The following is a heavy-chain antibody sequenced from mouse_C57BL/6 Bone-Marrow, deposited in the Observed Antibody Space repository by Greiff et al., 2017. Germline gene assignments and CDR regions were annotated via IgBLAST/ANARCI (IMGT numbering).Heavy chain of an antibody. CDR3: SSFDGNYFDF. V-gene: IGHV14-4*01. Sequence: EVQLQQPGAELVRPGASVKLSCTASGFNIKDDYIHWVKQRPEQGLEWIGWIDPEIGDTAYASKFQGKATITSDTSSNTAYLQLSSLTSEDTAVYYCSSFDGNYFDFWGQGTPLTVAS. J-gene: IGHJ2*01. CDR2: IDPEIGDT. D-gene: IGHD2-3*01. CDR1: GFNIKDDY.